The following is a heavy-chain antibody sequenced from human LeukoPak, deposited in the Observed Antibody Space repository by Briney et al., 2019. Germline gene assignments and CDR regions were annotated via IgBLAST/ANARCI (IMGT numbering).Heavy chain of an antibody. CDR1: GGSFSGYY. CDR3: ARGLGGSYHY. V-gene: IGHV4-59*01. CDR2: IYYSGST. Sequence: PSETLSLTCAVYGGSFSGYYWSWIRQPPGKGLEWIGYIYYSGSTNYNPSLKSRVTISVDTSKNQFSLKLSSVTAADTAVYYCARGLGGSYHYWGQGTLVTVSS. D-gene: IGHD1-26*01. J-gene: IGHJ4*02.